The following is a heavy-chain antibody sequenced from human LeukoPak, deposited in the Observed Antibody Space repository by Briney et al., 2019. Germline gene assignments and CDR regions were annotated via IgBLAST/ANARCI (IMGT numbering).Heavy chain of an antibody. J-gene: IGHJ2*01. V-gene: IGHV4-59*01. Sequence: SETLSLTCTLSGGSISSYYWSWIRQPPGKGLEWIGYIYYSGSTNYNPSLKSRVTISVDTSKNQFSLKLSSVTAADTAVYYCAAAPPRGYFDLWGRGTLVTVSS. CDR1: GGSISSYY. CDR3: AAAPPRGYFDL. CDR2: IYYSGST.